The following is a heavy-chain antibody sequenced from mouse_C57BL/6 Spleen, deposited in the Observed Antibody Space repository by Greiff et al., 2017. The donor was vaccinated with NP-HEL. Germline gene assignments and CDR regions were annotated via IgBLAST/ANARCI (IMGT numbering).Heavy chain of an antibody. V-gene: IGHV1-15*01. CDR1: GYTFTDYE. J-gene: IGHJ1*03. CDR3: TRGAVYYYGSSYGWYVDV. Sequence: QVHVKQSGAELVRPGASVTLSCKASGYTFTDYEMHWVKQTPVHGLEWIGAIDPETGGNAYNQKFKGKAILTADKSSRTAYMELRSLTSEDSAVYYCTRGAVYYYGSSYGWYVDVWGTGTTVTVSS. D-gene: IGHD1-1*01. CDR2: IDPETGGN.